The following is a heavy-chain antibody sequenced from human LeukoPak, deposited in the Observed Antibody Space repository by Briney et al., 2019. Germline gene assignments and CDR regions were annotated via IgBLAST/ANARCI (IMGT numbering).Heavy chain of an antibody. D-gene: IGHD1-14*01. V-gene: IGHV3-7*01. CDR2: IKQDGSDK. J-gene: IGHJ4*02. CDR3: AREVWGPEY. CDR1: GFTFTKYW. Sequence: GGSLRLSCAASGFTFTKYWMTWVRQAPWKGLEWVGNIKQDGSDKNYMDSVKGRFTISRDNTKNSVYLQMSSLRAEDTAVYYCAREVWGPEYWGQGTLVTVSS.